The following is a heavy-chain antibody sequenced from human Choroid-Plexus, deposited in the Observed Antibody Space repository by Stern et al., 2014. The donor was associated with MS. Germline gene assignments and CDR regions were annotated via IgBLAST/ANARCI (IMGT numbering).Heavy chain of an antibody. J-gene: IGHJ5*02. D-gene: IGHD2/OR15-2a*01. Sequence: VQLLESGGGVVKPGRPLRLSCVASGFTFGSCAMHWVRQAPGKGLEWVGGVSHDGSYKYYADSVKGRFTISRDNSQNTLYMQMSSLRPEDTAVYYCAKDRQYLTYFFDHWGQGSLVTVSS. CDR1: GFTFGSCA. CDR3: AKDRQYLTYFFDH. V-gene: IGHV3-30*18. CDR2: VSHDGSYK.